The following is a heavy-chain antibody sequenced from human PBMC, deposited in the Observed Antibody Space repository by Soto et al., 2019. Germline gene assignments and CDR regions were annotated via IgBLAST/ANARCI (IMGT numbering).Heavy chain of an antibody. CDR2: ISGSGSTT. D-gene: IGHD6-13*01. V-gene: IGHV3-11*01. CDR3: ARGPDSGRIAIGRTFDI. J-gene: IGHJ3*02. Sequence: QVQLVESGGGLVKPGGSLRLSCAASGFTFSDSYMSWIRQAPGKGLEWVSYISGSGSTTYYADYVKGRFTITRDNAKNSLYLQMNSLRAEDTAVYYCARGPDSGRIAIGRTFDIWGQGTMVTVSS. CDR1: GFTFSDSY.